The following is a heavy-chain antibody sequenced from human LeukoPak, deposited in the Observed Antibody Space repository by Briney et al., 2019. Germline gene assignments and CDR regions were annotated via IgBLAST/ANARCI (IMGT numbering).Heavy chain of an antibody. Sequence: GGSLRLSCAASGFTFSSYVMHWVRQAPGKGLEYVSAISSNGGSTYYANSVKGRFTISRDNSKNTLYLQMGSLRAEDMAVYYCALAVAGPHWGQGTLVTVSS. V-gene: IGHV3-64*01. D-gene: IGHD6-19*01. CDR3: ALAVAGPH. CDR2: ISSNGGST. CDR1: GFTFSSYV. J-gene: IGHJ4*02.